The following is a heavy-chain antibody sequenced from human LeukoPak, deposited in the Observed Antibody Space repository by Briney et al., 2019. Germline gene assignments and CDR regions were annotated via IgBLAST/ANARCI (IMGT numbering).Heavy chain of an antibody. D-gene: IGHD2-2*01. CDR3: ASGTSCLDY. Sequence: PSQTLSLTCPFSGGSISSGGYYWSWIRQHPGKGLEWIGYIYCSGSTYYNPSLKNRVTISVDTSKDQFSLKRSSVTAADTAVYYCASGTSCLDYGGQETLVTVSS. CDR1: GGSISSGGYY. J-gene: IGHJ4*02. V-gene: IGHV4-31*03. CDR2: IYCSGST.